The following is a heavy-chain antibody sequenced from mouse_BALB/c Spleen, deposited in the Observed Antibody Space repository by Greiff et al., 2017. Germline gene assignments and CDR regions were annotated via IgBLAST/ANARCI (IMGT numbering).Heavy chain of an antibody. CDR3: ASREGNHFDY. CDR2: IYPGDGDT. D-gene: IGHD3-3*01. CDR1: GYAFSSYW. Sequence: QVQLQQSGAELVRPGSSVKISCKASGYAFSSYWMNWVKQRPGQGLEWIGQIYPGDGDTNYNGKFKGKATLTADKSSSTAYMQLSSLTSEDSAVYFCASREGNHFDYWGQGTTLTVSS. V-gene: IGHV1-80*01. J-gene: IGHJ2*01.